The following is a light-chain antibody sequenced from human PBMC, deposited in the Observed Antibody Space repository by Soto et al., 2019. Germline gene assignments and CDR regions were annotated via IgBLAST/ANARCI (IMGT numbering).Light chain of an antibody. Sequence: EILMTQSPATLSVSPGERATLSCSAGQGVTTNFAWYQQKSGQSPRLLIYDVSIRATGVPARFSGTGSETDFTLTISGLQSEDSAVYFCQQYNNWPFSFGQGTRLEIK. CDR1: QGVTTN. CDR3: QQYNNWPFS. CDR2: DVS. V-gene: IGKV3-15*01. J-gene: IGKJ5*01.